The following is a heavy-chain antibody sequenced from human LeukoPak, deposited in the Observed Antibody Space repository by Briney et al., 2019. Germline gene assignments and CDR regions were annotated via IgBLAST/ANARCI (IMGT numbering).Heavy chain of an antibody. J-gene: IGHJ4*02. CDR2: VKSGNYDI. CDR1: GFTFNTYS. CDR3: ARDSDWAFDY. Sequence: PGGSLRLSCAASGFTFNTYSMNWVRQAPGKGLEWLSYVKSGNYDIQYADSVTGRFTVSRDSATNSLYLQMNDLKAEDTAVHYCARDSDWAFDYWGQGSLVTVSS. V-gene: IGHV3-48*01. D-gene: IGHD3-9*01.